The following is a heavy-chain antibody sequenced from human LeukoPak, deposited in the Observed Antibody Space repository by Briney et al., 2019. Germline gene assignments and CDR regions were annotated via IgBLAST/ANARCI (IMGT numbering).Heavy chain of an antibody. D-gene: IGHD6-13*01. J-gene: IGHJ5*02. V-gene: IGHV3-74*01. Sequence: GGSLRLSCAASGFTFSSYWMHWVRQAPGKGLVWVSRIKSDGSSTSYADSVKGRFTISRDNAKNTLYLQMNSLRAEDTAVYFCARGGDQIAAAATGGDWFDPWGQGTLVTVSS. CDR2: IKSDGSST. CDR1: GFTFSSYW. CDR3: ARGGDQIAAAATGGDWFDP.